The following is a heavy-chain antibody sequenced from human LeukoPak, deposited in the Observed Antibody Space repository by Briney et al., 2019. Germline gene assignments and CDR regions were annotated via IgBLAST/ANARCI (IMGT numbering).Heavy chain of an antibody. J-gene: IGHJ4*02. Sequence: PGGSLRLSCAASGFTFSSYAMGWVRQAPGQGLEWVSSISGSASTTYYADSVKGRFTISRDNSKNTLYLQMNSLRAEDTAVYYCAKLGHFDYWGQGTLVTVSS. V-gene: IGHV3-23*01. CDR1: GFTFSSYA. CDR2: ISGSASTT. D-gene: IGHD7-27*01. CDR3: AKLGHFDY.